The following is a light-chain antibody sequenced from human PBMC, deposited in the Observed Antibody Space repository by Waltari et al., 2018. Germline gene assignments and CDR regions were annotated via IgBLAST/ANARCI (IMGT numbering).Light chain of an antibody. J-gene: IGKJ4*01. CDR1: QSVNSN. CDR2: GAS. V-gene: IGKV3-15*01. CDR3: QQYNNWPFT. Sequence: EIVMTQSPATLSVSQGERATLSCRASQSVNSNLAWYQQKPGQAPRLLIYGASTGATGIPAGFSGSGSGTEFTLTISSLQSEDFAVYYCQQYNNWPFTFGGGTKVEIK.